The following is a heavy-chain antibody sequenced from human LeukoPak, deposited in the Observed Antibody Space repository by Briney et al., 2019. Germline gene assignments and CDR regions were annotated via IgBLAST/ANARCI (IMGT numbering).Heavy chain of an antibody. V-gene: IGHV4-4*09. CDR1: GGSISSYY. CDR3: ARDLMTTGWFDP. D-gene: IGHD4-17*01. Sequence: PSETLSLTCTVSGGSISSYYWSWIRQPPGKGLERIGCIYTSGSTNYNPSLTSRVTMSVDTSKNQFSLKLSSVTAADTAVYYCARDLMTTGWFDPWGQGTLVTVSS. CDR2: IYTSGST. J-gene: IGHJ5*02.